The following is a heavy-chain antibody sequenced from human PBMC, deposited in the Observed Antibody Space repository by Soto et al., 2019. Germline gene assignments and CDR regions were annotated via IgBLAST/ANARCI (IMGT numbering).Heavy chain of an antibody. Sequence: ASVKVSCKASGGTFSSYAISWVRQAPGQGLEWMGGIIPIFGTANYAQKFQGRVTITADESTSTAYMELSSLRSEATAVSSCARDRRREGYCSSTSCYWFDPWGQGTLVTVSS. J-gene: IGHJ5*02. CDR2: IIPIFGTA. CDR3: ARDRRREGYCSSTSCYWFDP. CDR1: GGTFSSYA. V-gene: IGHV1-69*13. D-gene: IGHD2-2*01.